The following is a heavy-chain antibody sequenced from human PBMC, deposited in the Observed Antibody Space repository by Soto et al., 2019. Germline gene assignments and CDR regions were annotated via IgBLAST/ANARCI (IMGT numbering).Heavy chain of an antibody. D-gene: IGHD6-13*01. Sequence: ASVKVSCKASGYTFTGYYMHWVRQAPEQGLEWMGWINPNSGGTNYAQKFQGWVTMTRDTSISTAYMELSRLRSDDTAVYYCARDRIAAAGTFSYYYYYGMDVWGQGTTVTVSS. J-gene: IGHJ6*02. V-gene: IGHV1-2*04. CDR2: INPNSGGT. CDR1: GYTFTGYY. CDR3: ARDRIAAAGTFSYYYYYGMDV.